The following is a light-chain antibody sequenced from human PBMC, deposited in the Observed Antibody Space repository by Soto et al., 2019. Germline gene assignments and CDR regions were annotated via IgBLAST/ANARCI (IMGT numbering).Light chain of an antibody. V-gene: IGKV3-20*01. Sequence: EIVLTQSPGTLSLSPGESATLSCRASQPVRNDYLAWYQQKPGQAPRALISGASTRVTGIPYRFSGSGSGADFTLTISRLEPEDFAVYYCQQYGTLPWTFGQGTKVEIK. CDR2: GAS. J-gene: IGKJ1*01. CDR3: QQYGTLPWT. CDR1: QPVRNDY.